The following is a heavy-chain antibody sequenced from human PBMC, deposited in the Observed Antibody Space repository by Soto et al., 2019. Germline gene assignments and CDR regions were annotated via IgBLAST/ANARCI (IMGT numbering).Heavy chain of an antibody. D-gene: IGHD6-25*01. CDR3: AHRLGGTSSVGTFDI. V-gene: IGHV2-5*01. CDR1: GISLTTSGEG. Sequence: QVTLKESGPTLVKPTQTLTLTCTFSGISLTTSGEGVGWIRQPPGKALQCLAVIFWNDDKRYSPSLKTRLTITKDTSKNQVVLTLTNMDPVDTAKYYCAHRLGGTSSVGTFDIWGQGTMVSASS. CDR2: IFWNDDK. J-gene: IGHJ3*02.